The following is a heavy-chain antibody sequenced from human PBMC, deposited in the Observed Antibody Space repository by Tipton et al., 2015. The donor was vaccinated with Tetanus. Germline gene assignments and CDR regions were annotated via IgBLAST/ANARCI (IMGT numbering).Heavy chain of an antibody. J-gene: IGHJ4*02. CDR2: IYYSGST. Sequence: LRLSCTVSGSSITSTTHYWGWIRQAPGKGLEWIGIIYYSGSTYYNASLRSRVTISQDTSKNQFSLKLTSVTAPDTAVYYCARANYDFPKKGPFDSWGQGTLVIVSS. CDR3: ARANYDFPKKGPFDS. CDR1: GSSITSTTHY. V-gene: IGHV4-39*07. D-gene: IGHD3-3*01.